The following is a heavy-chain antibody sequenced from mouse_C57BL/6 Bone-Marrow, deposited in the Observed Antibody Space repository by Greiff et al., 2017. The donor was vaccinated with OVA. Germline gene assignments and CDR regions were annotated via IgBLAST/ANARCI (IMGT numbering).Heavy chain of an antibody. Sequence: QVQLQQPGAELVMPGASVKLSCKASGYTFTSYWMHWVKQRPGQGLEWIGEIDPSDSYTNYNQKFKGKSTLTVDKSSSTAYMQLSSLTSEDSAVYYCARGGLRRNFDVWGTGTTVTVSS. CDR1: GYTFTSYW. D-gene: IGHD2-4*01. V-gene: IGHV1-69*01. CDR3: ARGGLRRNFDV. J-gene: IGHJ1*03. CDR2: IDPSDSYT.